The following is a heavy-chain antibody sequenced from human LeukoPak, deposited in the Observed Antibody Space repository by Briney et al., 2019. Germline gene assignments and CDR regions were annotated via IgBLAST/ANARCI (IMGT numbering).Heavy chain of an antibody. V-gene: IGHV3-48*03. CDR3: ARGRRWLQFWVSYFDY. D-gene: IGHD5-24*01. Sequence: GGSLRLSCAASGFTFSSYEMNWVRQAPGKGLEWVSYISSSGSTIYYADSAKGRFTISRDNAKNSLYLQMNSLRAEDTAVYYCARGRRWLQFWVSYFDYWGQGTLVTVSS. CDR1: GFTFSSYE. CDR2: ISSSGSTI. J-gene: IGHJ4*02.